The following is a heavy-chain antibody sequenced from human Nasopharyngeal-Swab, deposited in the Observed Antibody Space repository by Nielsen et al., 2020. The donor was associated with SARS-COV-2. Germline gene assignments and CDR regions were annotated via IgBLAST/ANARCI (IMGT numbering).Heavy chain of an antibody. J-gene: IGHJ6*02. D-gene: IGHD4-17*01. Sequence: GESLKISCTASGFTFSSYAMSWVRQAPGRGLEWVSVISSSDDTKYYADSVKGRFTISRDNSKNTLNLQMNSLRVEDTAIYYCAKDRDSGDDSEEYYHYYGMDVWGQGITVTVSS. V-gene: IGHV3-23*01. CDR3: AKDRDSGDDSEEYYHYYGMDV. CDR2: ISSSDDTK. CDR1: GFTFSSYA.